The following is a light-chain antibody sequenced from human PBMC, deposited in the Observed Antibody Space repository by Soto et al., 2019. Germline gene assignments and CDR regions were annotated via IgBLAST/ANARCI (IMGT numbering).Light chain of an antibody. Sequence: QSALTQPASVSGSPGQSITFSCTGTSSDVGGYDLVSWYQQHPGKAPKLIIYDVNNRPSGVSNRFSGSKSGNTASLTIFGLQAEDEADYYCDSYTSSSTLVVFGGGTKLTVL. V-gene: IGLV2-14*03. CDR2: DVN. CDR3: DSYTSSSTLVV. CDR1: SSDVGGYDL. J-gene: IGLJ2*01.